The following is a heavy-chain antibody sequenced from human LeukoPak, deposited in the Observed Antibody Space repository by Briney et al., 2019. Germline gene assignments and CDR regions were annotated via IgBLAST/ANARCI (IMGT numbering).Heavy chain of an antibody. D-gene: IGHD3-10*01. CDR1: GYTFTSYY. CDR3: ARADGDGEYKWFDP. CDR2: INPGDGST. V-gene: IGHV1-46*01. J-gene: IGHJ5*02. Sequence: ASVKVSCKASGYTFTSYYIYWVRQAPGQGLEWMGVINPGDGSTSYAQKFQGRVTMTRDTSTSTVYMELSSLRSEDTAVYYCARADGDGEYKWFDPWGQGTLVTVSS.